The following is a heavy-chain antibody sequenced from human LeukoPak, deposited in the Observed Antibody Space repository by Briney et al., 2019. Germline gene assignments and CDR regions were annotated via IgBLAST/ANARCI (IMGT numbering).Heavy chain of an antibody. Sequence: PSEALSLTCTVSGGSISNNNYYWGWIRQPPGKGLEWIGEINHSGSTTYNPSLKSRVTISVDTSKNQFSLKLSSVTAADTAVYYCARAKATYYDFWSGYSFGYFDYWGQGTLVTVSS. J-gene: IGHJ4*02. CDR2: INHSGST. D-gene: IGHD3-3*01. CDR3: ARAKATYYDFWSGYSFGYFDY. V-gene: IGHV4-39*07. CDR1: GGSISNNNYY.